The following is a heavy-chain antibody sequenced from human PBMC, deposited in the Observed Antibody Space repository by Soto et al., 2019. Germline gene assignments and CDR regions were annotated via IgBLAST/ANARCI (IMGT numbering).Heavy chain of an antibody. V-gene: IGHV1-18*01. J-gene: IGHJ4*02. CDR3: ARGHIVVVVADTGFDY. CDR2: ISAYNGNT. Sequence: RASVKVSCKASGYTFTSYGISWVRQAPGQGLEWMGWISAYNGNTNYAQKLQGRVTMTTDTSTSTAYMELRSLRSDDTAVYYCARGHIVVVVADTGFDYWGKGTLVTVSS. D-gene: IGHD2-15*01. CDR1: GYTFTSYG.